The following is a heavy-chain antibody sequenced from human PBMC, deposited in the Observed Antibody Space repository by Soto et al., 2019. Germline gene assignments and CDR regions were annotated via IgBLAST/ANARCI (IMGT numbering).Heavy chain of an antibody. V-gene: IGHV1-8*01. J-gene: IGHJ6*02. CDR2: MNPNSGNT. CDR3: ARDGWGPPYYYYGMDV. Sequence: QVQLVQSGAEVKKPGASVKVSCKASRYTFTSYDINWVRQATGQGLEWMGWMNPNSGNTGYAQKFQGRVTMTRNTSISTAYMELSSLRSEDTAVYYCARDGWGPPYYYYGMDVWGQGTTVTVSS. D-gene: IGHD6-19*01. CDR1: RYTFTSYD.